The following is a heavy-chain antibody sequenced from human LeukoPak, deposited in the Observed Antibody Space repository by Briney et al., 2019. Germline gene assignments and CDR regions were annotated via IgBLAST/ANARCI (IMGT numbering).Heavy chain of an antibody. CDR1: GGSMRSSSYY. Sequence: SETLSLTCTVSGGSMRSSSYYWGWVRQPPGKGLECIGYIFYSGDTYYNPSLKSRVTISVDTSKNQFSLNLSSMTAADTAVYYCARLGVTMFGVIRAFDYWGQGTLVTVSS. CDR2: IFYSGDT. D-gene: IGHD3-3*01. V-gene: IGHV4-39*01. CDR3: ARLGVTMFGVIRAFDY. J-gene: IGHJ4*02.